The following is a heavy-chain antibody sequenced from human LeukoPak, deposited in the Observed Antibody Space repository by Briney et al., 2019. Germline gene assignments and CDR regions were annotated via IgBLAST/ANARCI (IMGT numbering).Heavy chain of an antibody. CDR2: IYHSGST. CDR1: GGSISSGGYS. D-gene: IGHD3-22*01. CDR3: ARGDYDSSGFWFDP. V-gene: IGHV4-30-2*01. Sequence: PSETLSLTCAVSGGSISSGGYSWSWIRQPPGKGLEWIGYIYHSGSTYYNPSLKSRVTISVDRSKNQFSLKLSSVTAADTAVYYCARGDYDSSGFWFDPWGQGTLVTVSS. J-gene: IGHJ5*02.